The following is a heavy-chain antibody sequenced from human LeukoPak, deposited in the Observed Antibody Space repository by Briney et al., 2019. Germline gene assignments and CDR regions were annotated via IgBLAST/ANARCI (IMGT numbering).Heavy chain of an antibody. V-gene: IGHV5-51*01. Sequence: GESLKISCKGSGYSFTDYWIAWVRQMPGKGLEWMGIIYPGDSDTRYSPSFQGQVTISADKSISTAYLQWSSLKASDTAMYYCARLSPGSIAAAGMDYWGQGTLVTVSS. J-gene: IGHJ4*02. D-gene: IGHD6-13*01. CDR1: GYSFTDYW. CDR2: IYPGDSDT. CDR3: ARLSPGSIAAAGMDY.